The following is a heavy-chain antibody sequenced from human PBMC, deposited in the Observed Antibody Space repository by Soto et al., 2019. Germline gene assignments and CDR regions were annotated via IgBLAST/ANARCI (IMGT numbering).Heavy chain of an antibody. CDR3: ARGGYNWNDADY. Sequence: QVQLVQSGAEVKKPGASVKVSCKASGYTFTSDDINWVRQATGQGLAWMGWMNPNSGNTGYAQKFPGRVTMTRNTSISTAYMELSSLISEDTAVYYCARGGYNWNDADYWGQGTLVTVSS. J-gene: IGHJ4*02. CDR1: GYTFTSDD. V-gene: IGHV1-8*01. D-gene: IGHD1-1*01. CDR2: MNPNSGNT.